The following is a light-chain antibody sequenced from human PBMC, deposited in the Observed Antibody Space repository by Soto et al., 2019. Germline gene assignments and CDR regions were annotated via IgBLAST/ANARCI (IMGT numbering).Light chain of an antibody. V-gene: IGKV1-5*03. CDR1: QSVSSW. J-gene: IGKJ2*01. Sequence: DIQMTQSPSTLSASVGDRVTITCRASQSVSSWLAWYQQKPGRAPKLLMYKASSLESGVPSRFSGSGSGTEFTLTINSLQPDGFATYYCQQYNSPVYTFGQGTKLEIK. CDR3: QQYNSPVYT. CDR2: KAS.